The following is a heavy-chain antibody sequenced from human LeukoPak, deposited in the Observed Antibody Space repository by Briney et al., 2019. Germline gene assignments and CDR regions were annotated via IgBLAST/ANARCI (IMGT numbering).Heavy chain of an antibody. V-gene: IGHV3-30*18. J-gene: IGHJ3*02. Sequence: GGSLRLSCAASGLTFSSYGMHWVRQAPGKGLEWVAVISYDGSNKYYADSVKGRFTISRDNSKNTLYLQMNSLRAEDTAVYYCAKGRTFDIWGQGTMVTVSS. CDR1: GLTFSSYG. CDR3: AKGRTFDI. CDR2: ISYDGSNK.